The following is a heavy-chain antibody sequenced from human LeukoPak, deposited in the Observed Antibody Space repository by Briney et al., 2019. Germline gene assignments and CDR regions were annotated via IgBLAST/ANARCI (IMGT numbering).Heavy chain of an antibody. CDR1: GFTFSSYW. CDR2: IKQDGSES. J-gene: IGHJ4*02. V-gene: IGHV3-7*01. D-gene: IGHD4-17*01. CDR3: ATSGVTTDY. Sequence: PGGSLRLSCTASGFTFSSYWMSWVRQAPGKGLEWVANIKQDGSESYYVDSLKGRFTISRDNAKNSLHLQMNSLRAEDTAVYYCATSGVTTDYWGQGTLVTVSS.